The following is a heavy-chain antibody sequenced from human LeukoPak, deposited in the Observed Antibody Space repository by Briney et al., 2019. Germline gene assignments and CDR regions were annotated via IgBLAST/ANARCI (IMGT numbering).Heavy chain of an antibody. D-gene: IGHD4-17*01. CDR3: ARDRYGDYPLDY. CDR1: GGSISSGGYY. Sequence: PSETLSLTCTVSGGSISSGGYYWSWIRQHPEKGLEWIGYIYYSGSTYYNPSLKSRVTISVDTSKNQFSLKLSSVTAADTAVYYCARDRYGDYPLDYWGQGTLVTVSS. CDR2: IYYSGST. J-gene: IGHJ4*02. V-gene: IGHV4-31*03.